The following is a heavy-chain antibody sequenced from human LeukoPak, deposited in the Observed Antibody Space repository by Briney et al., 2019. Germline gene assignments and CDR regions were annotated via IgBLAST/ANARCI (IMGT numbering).Heavy chain of an antibody. CDR1: GGSFSGYY. Sequence: TSETPSLTCAVYGGSFSGYYWSWIRQPPGKGLEWIGEINHSGSTNYNPSLKSRVTIAVDPSQNHFSLTLSPVHAPDAAVYYYARGHPPGGYDSSGYYYGRWFDPWGQGTLVPVSS. CDR2: INHSGST. D-gene: IGHD3-22*01. V-gene: IGHV4-34*01. CDR3: ARGHPPGGYDSSGYYYGRWFDP. J-gene: IGHJ5*02.